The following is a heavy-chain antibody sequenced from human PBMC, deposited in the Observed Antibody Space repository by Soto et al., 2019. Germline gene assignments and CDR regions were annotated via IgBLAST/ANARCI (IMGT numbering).Heavy chain of an antibody. CDR1: GFTFSSYA. CDR2: ISVSGDST. J-gene: IGHJ4*02. Sequence: EVQLLESGGGLVQPGGSLRLSCAASGFTFSSYAMRWVRQAPVKGLEWVSAISVSGDSTYYADSVKGRFTISRDNSKNTLYLQMNGLRAEDTAVYYCARRGSGSYYDYWGQGTLVTVSS. D-gene: IGHD1-26*01. V-gene: IGHV3-23*01. CDR3: ARRGSGSYYDY.